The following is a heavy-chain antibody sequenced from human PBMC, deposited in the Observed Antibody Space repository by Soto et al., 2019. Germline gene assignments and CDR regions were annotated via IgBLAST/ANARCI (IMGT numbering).Heavy chain of an antibody. Sequence: PGGSLRLSCAASGFTFSSYAMSWVRQAPGKGLEWVSAISGSGGSTYYADSVKGRFTISRDNSKNTLYLQMNSLRAEDTAVYYCAKGRGIAGRLNGMDVWGQGTTVTVSS. CDR2: ISGSGGST. D-gene: IGHD6-13*01. CDR3: AKGRGIAGRLNGMDV. J-gene: IGHJ6*02. V-gene: IGHV3-23*01. CDR1: GFTFSSYA.